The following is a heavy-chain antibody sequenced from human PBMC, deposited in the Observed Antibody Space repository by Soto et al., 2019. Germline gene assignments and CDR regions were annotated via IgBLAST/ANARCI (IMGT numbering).Heavy chain of an antibody. V-gene: IGHV4-59*01. D-gene: IGHD1-1*01. CDR1: GGSISSYY. CDR2: IYYSGST. Sequence: ETLSLTCTVSGGSISSYYWSWIRQPPGKGLEWIGYIYYSGSTNYNPSLKSRVTISVDTSKNQFSLKLSSVTAADTAVCYCARGQRSDYYYYYYMDVWGKGTTVTVSS. J-gene: IGHJ6*03. CDR3: ARGQRSDYYYYYYMDV.